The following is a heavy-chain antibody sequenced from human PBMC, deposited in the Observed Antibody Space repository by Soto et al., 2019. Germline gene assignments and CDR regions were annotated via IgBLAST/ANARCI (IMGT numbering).Heavy chain of an antibody. D-gene: IGHD2-15*01. Sequence: SETLSLTCAVSGGSISSSNWWSWVRQPPGKGLEWIGEIYHSGSTNYNPSLKSRVTISVDKSKNQFSLKLSSVTAADTAVYYCASRRGYCSGGSSYPRYLVMDVWGQGTTVTVSS. V-gene: IGHV4-4*02. CDR1: GGSISSSNW. CDR3: ASRRGYCSGGSSYPRYLVMDV. CDR2: IYHSGST. J-gene: IGHJ6*02.